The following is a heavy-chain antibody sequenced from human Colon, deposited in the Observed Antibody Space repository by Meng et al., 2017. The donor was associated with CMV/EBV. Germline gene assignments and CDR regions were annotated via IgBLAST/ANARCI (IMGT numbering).Heavy chain of an antibody. Sequence: GESLKISCAASGFTFSSYAMHWVRQAPGKGLEWVAFISYDGSKKKYADSVKGRFTISRDNSKNTLYLQMNSLRAEDTAVYYCARDHYDFWSGYYYYYYGMDVWGQGTTVTVSS. CDR2: ISYDGSKK. V-gene: IGHV3-30*04. CDR3: ARDHYDFWSGYYYYYYGMDV. CDR1: GFTFSSYA. D-gene: IGHD3-3*01. J-gene: IGHJ6*02.